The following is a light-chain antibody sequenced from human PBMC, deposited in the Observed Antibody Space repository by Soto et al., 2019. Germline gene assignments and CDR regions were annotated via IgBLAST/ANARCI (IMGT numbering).Light chain of an antibody. Sequence: DIQMTQSPSSLSASVGDRVTITCRASQSISSYLNWYQQKPGKAPKLLIYAASSLQSGVPSRFSGSGSGTDFTXTISSLQPEDFATYYCQQSYSTPPLTFGGGTKVEIK. J-gene: IGKJ4*01. CDR3: QQSYSTPPLT. CDR2: AAS. CDR1: QSISSY. V-gene: IGKV1-39*01.